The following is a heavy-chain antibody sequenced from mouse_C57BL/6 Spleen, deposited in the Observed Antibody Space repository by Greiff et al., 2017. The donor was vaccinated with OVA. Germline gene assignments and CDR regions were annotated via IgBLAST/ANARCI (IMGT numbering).Heavy chain of an antibody. CDR3: ARPYYGNYEFAY. CDR1: GYTFTSYW. Sequence: QVQLQQPGAELVMPGASVKLSCKASGYTFTSYWMHWVKQRPGQGLEWIGEIDPSASYTNYNQKFKGKSTLTVDKSSSTAYMQRSSLTYEDSAVYYCARPYYGNYEFAYWGQGTLVTVSA. V-gene: IGHV1-69*01. CDR2: IDPSASYT. J-gene: IGHJ3*01. D-gene: IGHD2-10*01.